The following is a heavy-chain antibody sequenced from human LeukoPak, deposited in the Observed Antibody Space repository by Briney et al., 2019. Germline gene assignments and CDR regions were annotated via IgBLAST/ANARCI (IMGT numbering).Heavy chain of an antibody. CDR3: ARYSSSSGGAAYYLDY. CDR2: ICGDGSVT. J-gene: IGHJ4*01. V-gene: IGHV3-74*01. Sequence: PGGSLRLSCTASGFTLRNYWMHWVRQVPGKRLVWVSRICGDGSVTNYADSVQGRFTISRDNAKNILYLQINSLRSENTAVYYCARYSSSSGGAAYYLDYWGHGTLVTVSS. D-gene: IGHD6-6*01. CDR1: GFTLRNYW.